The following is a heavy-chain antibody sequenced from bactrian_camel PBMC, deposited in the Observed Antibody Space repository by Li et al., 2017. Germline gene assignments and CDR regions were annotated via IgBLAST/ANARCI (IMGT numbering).Heavy chain of an antibody. V-gene: IGHV3-3*01. D-gene: IGHD6*01. J-gene: IGHJ4*01. CDR2: IYSGSGGST. CDR1: GYSSDC. Sequence: HVQLVESGGGSVQAGGALRLSCGTSGYSSDCMGWFRQAPGKEREGVAAIYSGSGGSTYYADSVKGRFTISQDNAKNTVYLQMNSLMPEDSAMYYCAAKSPGGGWYSPGSYNYWGQGTQVTVS. CDR3: AAKSPGGGWYSPGSYNY.